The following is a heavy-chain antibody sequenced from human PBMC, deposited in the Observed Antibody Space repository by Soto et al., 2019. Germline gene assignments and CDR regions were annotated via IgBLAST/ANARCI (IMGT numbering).Heavy chain of an antibody. D-gene: IGHD2-2*03. CDR3: ARLNGYCVSTNCHGYYGMDV. J-gene: IGHJ6*02. Sequence: SETLSLTCNVSGASISSYNSWGWIRQSPGKGLEWIGTIYSSENTYYNPSLLSRVTISVDTSKNEFSLRLSSVTAADTAVYYCARLNGYCVSTNCHGYYGMDVWGQGTTVTVSS. CDR1: GASISSYNS. CDR2: IYSSENT. V-gene: IGHV4-39*01.